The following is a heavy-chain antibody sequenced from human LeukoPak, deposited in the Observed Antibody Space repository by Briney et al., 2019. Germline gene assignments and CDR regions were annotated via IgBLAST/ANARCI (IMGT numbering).Heavy chain of an antibody. D-gene: IGHD2-15*01. CDR1: GFTFSSYG. J-gene: IGHJ6*03. Sequence: GGSLRLSCAASGFTFSSYGMSWVRQAPGKGLEWVSAISGSGGSTYYADSVKGRFTISRDNSKNTLYLQMNSLRAEDTAVYYCAKDGRYCSGGSCYSVGYYYYYMDVWGKGTTVTVSS. CDR2: ISGSGGST. CDR3: AKDGRYCSGGSCYSVGYYYYYMDV. V-gene: IGHV3-23*01.